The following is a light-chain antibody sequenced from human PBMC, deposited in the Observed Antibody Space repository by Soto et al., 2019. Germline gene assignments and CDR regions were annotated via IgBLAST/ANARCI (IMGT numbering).Light chain of an antibody. CDR3: QQYNDWPQK. Sequence: LAMTQSPATLSVSPGERATLSCRASQSVSSNLAWYQQKPGQAPRLLIYGASTRATGIPARFSGSGSGTEFTLTISSLQSEDFAVYCCQQYNDWPQKFGQGTKVDIK. V-gene: IGKV3-15*01. J-gene: IGKJ1*01. CDR2: GAS. CDR1: QSVSSN.